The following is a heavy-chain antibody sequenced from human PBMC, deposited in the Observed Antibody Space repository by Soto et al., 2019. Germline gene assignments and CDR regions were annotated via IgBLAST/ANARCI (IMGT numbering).Heavy chain of an antibody. CDR1: DGSISSYY. J-gene: IGHJ4*02. V-gene: IGHV4-59*08. CDR2: IYYSGST. D-gene: IGHD2-15*01. CDR3: ACTTRWLHFDN. Sequence: QVQLQESGPGLVKPSETLSLTCTVSDGSISSYYCSWIRQPPGKGLEWLGYIYYSGSTNYNPSLKSRVTRSVDTSKNQLSLKLSSVTAADTAVYYCACTTRWLHFDNWGQGTLVTVSS.